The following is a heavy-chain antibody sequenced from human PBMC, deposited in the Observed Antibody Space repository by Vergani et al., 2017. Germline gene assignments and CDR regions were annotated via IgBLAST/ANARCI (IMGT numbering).Heavy chain of an antibody. CDR1: GGSISSSSYY. CDR3: AREALSYGGGQGDFDY. Sequence: QLQLQESGPGLVKPSETLSLTCTVSGGSISSSSYYWGWIRQPPGKGLEWIGSIYYSGSTYYNPSLKSRVTISVDTSKNQFSLKLSSVTAADTAVYYYAREALSYGGGQGDFDYWGQGTLVTVSS. CDR2: IYYSGST. D-gene: IGHD4-23*01. J-gene: IGHJ4*02. V-gene: IGHV4-39*07.